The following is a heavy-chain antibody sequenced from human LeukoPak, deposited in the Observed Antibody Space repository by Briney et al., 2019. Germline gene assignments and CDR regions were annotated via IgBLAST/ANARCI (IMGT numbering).Heavy chain of an antibody. CDR1: GGSIGSFY. J-gene: IGHJ4*02. CDR2: IYTTGST. V-gene: IGHV4-4*07. Sequence: PSETLSLTCTVSGGSIGSFYWSWIRQPAGKGLEWIGHIYTTGSTNYNPSLKSRVTMSAGTSKNQFSLKLGSVTAADTAVYYCARGRPNTSVLDYWGQGALVTVSS. CDR3: ARGRPNTSVLDY. D-gene: IGHD2-2*02.